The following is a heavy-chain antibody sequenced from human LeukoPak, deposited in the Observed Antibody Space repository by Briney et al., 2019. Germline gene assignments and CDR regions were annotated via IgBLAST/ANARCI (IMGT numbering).Heavy chain of an antibody. CDR2: IIPIFGTA. CDR3: ARDLLGGYSYGLLDY. CDR1: GGTFISYA. V-gene: IGHV1-69*13. Sequence: ASVKVSCKASGGTFISYAISWVRQAPGQGLEWMGGIIPIFGTANYAQKFQGRVTITADESTSTAYMELSSLRSEDTAVYYCARDLLGGYSYGLLDYWGQGTLVTVSS. J-gene: IGHJ4*02. D-gene: IGHD5-18*01.